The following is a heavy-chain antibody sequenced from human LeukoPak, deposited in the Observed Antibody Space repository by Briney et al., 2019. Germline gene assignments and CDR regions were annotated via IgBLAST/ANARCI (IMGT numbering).Heavy chain of an antibody. CDR2: ISSSSSTI. CDR3: ARPHVYYDFWSGYPDY. CDR1: GFTFSSYS. V-gene: IGHV3-48*01. Sequence: PGGSLRLSCAASGFTFSSYSMNWVRQAPGKGLEWVSYISSSSSTIYYADSVKGRFTISRDNAKNSLYLQMNSLRAEDTAVYYCARPHVYYDFWSGYPDYWGQGTLVTVSS. D-gene: IGHD3-3*01. J-gene: IGHJ4*02.